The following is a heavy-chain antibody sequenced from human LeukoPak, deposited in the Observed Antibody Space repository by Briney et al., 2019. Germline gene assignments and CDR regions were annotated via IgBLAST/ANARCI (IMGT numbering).Heavy chain of an antibody. CDR3: ARGRKGYSSSWFSYYFDY. D-gene: IGHD6-13*01. J-gene: IGHJ4*02. Sequence: GESLQISCKGSGYSFTGYWIGWVRPMPGKGLEWMGIIYPGDSDTRYSPSFQGQVTISADKSISTAYLQWSSLKASDTAMYYCARGRKGYSSSWFSYYFDYWGQGTLVTVSS. V-gene: IGHV5-51*01. CDR1: GYSFTGYW. CDR2: IYPGDSDT.